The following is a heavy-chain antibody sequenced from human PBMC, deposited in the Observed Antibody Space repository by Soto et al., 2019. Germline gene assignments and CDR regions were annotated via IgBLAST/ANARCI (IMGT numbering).Heavy chain of an antibody. V-gene: IGHV1-3*01. Sequence: VKVSCKASGYTFTSYAMHWVRQAPGQRLEWMGWINAGNGNTKYSQKFQGRVTITRDTSASTAYMELSSLRSEDTAVYYCARGNDILTGYYHYYYYGMDVWGQGTTVTSP. CDR1: GYTFTSYA. CDR3: ARGNDILTGYYHYYYYGMDV. CDR2: INAGNGNT. J-gene: IGHJ6*02. D-gene: IGHD3-9*01.